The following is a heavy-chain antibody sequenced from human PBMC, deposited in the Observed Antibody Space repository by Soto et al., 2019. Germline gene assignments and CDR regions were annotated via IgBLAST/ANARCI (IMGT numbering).Heavy chain of an antibody. CDR3: ARVATLASCGGGMDV. D-gene: IGHD2-21*01. Sequence: ASVKVSCKASGYTFTSYYMHWVRQAPGQGLEWMGIINPSGGSTSYAQKFQGRVTMTRDTSTSTVYMELSSLRSEDTAVYYCARVATLASCGGGMDVWGHGTSVTVYS. CDR1: GYTFTSYY. J-gene: IGHJ6*02. V-gene: IGHV1-46*01. CDR2: INPSGGST.